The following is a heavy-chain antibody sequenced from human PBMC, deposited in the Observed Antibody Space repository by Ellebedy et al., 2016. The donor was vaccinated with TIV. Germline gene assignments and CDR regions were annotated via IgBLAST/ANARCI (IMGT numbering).Heavy chain of an antibody. V-gene: IGHV3-7*01. Sequence: GGSLRLSCAASGFTSDDSWMSWVRQAPGKGLEWVAYIKQDGSQKYYVDSVKGRFTISRDNAKKSLYLQMNSLRAEDTAVYYCAKDRKRWGADAFDIWGQGTMVTVSS. D-gene: IGHD3-16*01. J-gene: IGHJ3*02. CDR2: IKQDGSQK. CDR1: GFTSDDSW. CDR3: AKDRKRWGADAFDI.